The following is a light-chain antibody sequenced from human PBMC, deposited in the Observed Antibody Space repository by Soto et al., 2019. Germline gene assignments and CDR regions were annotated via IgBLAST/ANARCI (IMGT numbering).Light chain of an antibody. CDR1: SGSVSTSYY. J-gene: IGLJ2*01. V-gene: IGLV8-61*01. Sequence: QTVVTQEPSFSVSPGGTVTLTCGLSSGSVSTSYYPSWYQQTPGQAPRTLIYSTNTRSSGVPDRFSGSILGNKAALTITGAQADDESDYYCVLYMGSGTVVFGGWTQLTVL. CDR3: VLYMGSGTVV. CDR2: STN.